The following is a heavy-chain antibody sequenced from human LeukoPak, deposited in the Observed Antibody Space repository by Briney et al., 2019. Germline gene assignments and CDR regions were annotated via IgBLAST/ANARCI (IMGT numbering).Heavy chain of an antibody. CDR3: ARLKYSSGWYLDYYYYYGMDV. J-gene: IGHJ6*02. D-gene: IGHD6-19*01. CDR2: IKQDGSEK. CDR1: GFTFSSYW. V-gene: IGHV3-7*01. Sequence: GGSLRLSCAASGFTFSSYWMSWVRQAPGKGLEWVANIKQDGSEKYYVDSVKGRFTISRDNAKNSLYLQMNSLRAEDTAVYYCARLKYSSGWYLDYYYYYGMDVWGQGTTVTVSS.